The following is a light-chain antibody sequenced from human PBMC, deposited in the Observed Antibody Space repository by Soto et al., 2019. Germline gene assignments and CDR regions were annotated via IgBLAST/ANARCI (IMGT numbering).Light chain of an antibody. V-gene: IGKV1-39*01. Sequence: DIQMTQSPTSLSASVGDSVSITCRASQSIGSHLNWYQQKPGKAPKLLIYAASSLQSGVPSRFSGSGSGTDSTLTIRGLQPEDFATYYCQQSSGSRDWAFGQGTKVDIK. J-gene: IGKJ1*01. CDR2: AAS. CDR1: QSIGSH. CDR3: QQSSGSRDWA.